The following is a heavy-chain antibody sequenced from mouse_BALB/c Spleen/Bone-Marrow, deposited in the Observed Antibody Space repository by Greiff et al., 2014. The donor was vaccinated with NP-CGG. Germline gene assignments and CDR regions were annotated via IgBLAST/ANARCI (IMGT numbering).Heavy chain of an antibody. Sequence: VQLQQSGAELVKPGASVKMSCKASGYTFTSYWKHWVKQRPGQGLEWIGVLDPSDSYTTYNQKFKGKATLTVDTSSNTAYMQLSSLTSEDSAVYYCTRGANPYYYTMDYWGQGTSVTVSS. D-gene: IGHD4-1*01. V-gene: IGHV1S127*01. CDR2: LDPSDSYT. CDR3: TRGANPYYYTMDY. CDR1: GYTFTSYW. J-gene: IGHJ4*01.